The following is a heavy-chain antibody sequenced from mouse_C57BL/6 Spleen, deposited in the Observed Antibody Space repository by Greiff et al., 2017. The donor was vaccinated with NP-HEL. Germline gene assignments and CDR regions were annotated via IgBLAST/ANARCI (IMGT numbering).Heavy chain of an antibody. CDR3: ARPTVSYFDY. V-gene: IGHV1-69*01. J-gene: IGHJ2*01. CDR1: GYTFTSYW. Sequence: VKLQQPGAELVMPGASVKLSCKASGYTFTSYWMHWVKQRPGQGLEWIGEIDPSDSYTNYNQKFKGKSTLTVDKSSSTAYMQLSSLTSEDSAVYYCARPTVSYFDYWGQGTTLTVSS. CDR2: IDPSDSYT.